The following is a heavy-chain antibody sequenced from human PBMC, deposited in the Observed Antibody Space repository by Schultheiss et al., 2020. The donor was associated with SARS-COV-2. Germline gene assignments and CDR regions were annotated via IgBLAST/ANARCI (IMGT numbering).Heavy chain of an antibody. CDR2: ISGSGGST. CDR3: ARDSVVVPAASTGD. J-gene: IGHJ4*02. V-gene: IGHV3-23*01. Sequence: GGSLRLSCAASGFTFSSYAISWVRQAPGKGLEWVSAISGSGGSTYYADSVKGRFTISRDNSKNTLYLQMNSLRAEDTAVYYCARDSVVVPAASTGDWGQGTLVTVSS. D-gene: IGHD2-2*01. CDR1: GFTFSSYA.